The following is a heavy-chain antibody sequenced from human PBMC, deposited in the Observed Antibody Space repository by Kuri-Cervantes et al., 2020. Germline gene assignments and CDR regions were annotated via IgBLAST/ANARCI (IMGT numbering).Heavy chain of an antibody. CDR1: GGSFSGYY. J-gene: IGHJ4*02. V-gene: IGHV4-34*01. D-gene: IGHD2-15*01. CDR3: ARGRIAATTSYYFDY. CDR2: INHSGST. Sequence: ESLKISCAVYGGSFSGYYWSWIRQPPGKGLEWIGEINHSGSTNYNPSLKSRVTISVDTSKNQFSLKLSSVTAADTAVYYCARGRIAATTSYYFDYWGQGALVTVSS.